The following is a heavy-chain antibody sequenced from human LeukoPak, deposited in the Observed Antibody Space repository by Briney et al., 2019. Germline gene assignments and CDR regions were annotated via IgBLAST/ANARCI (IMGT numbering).Heavy chain of an antibody. V-gene: IGHV1-69*04. CDR3: ARKSQPYNWNDGDFDY. CDR2: IIPILGIA. D-gene: IGHD1-1*01. Sequence: ASVKVSCKASGGTFSSYAISWVRQAPGQGLEWMGRIIPILGIANYAQKFQGRVTITADKSTSTAYMELSSLRSEDTAVYYCARKSQPYNWNDGDFDYWGQGTLVTVPS. J-gene: IGHJ4*02. CDR1: GGTFSSYA.